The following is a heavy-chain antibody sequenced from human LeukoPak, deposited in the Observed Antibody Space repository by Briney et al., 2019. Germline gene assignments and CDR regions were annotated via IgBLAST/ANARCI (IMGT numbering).Heavy chain of an antibody. V-gene: IGHV3-7*01. D-gene: IGHD2-21*01. CDR3: VRDGPDVVGGPRAFDF. CDR2: IKQDGSEK. J-gene: IGHJ3*01. Sequence: PGGSLRLSCAASRFTFSNYWMSWVRQVPGKGLQWVANIKQDGSEKYYLDSLTGRFSISRDNAKNSLYLQMNSLRVEDTAVYYCVRDGPDVVGGPRAFDFWGQGTTVTVSS. CDR1: RFTFSNYW.